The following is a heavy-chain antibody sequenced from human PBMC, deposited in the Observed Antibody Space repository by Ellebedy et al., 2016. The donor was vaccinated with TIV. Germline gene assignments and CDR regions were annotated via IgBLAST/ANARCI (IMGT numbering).Heavy chain of an antibody. V-gene: IGHV4-34*01. Sequence: MPSETLSLTCAVYGGSFNDYYWTWIRQPTGKGLEWIGEINHSGSTNYNPSLKSRVTIAVDTSKSWFSLKLSSVTAADTAVYYCTKALGDTRYFELWGRGTLVTVSS. J-gene: IGHJ2*01. CDR2: INHSGST. D-gene: IGHD3-16*01. CDR3: TKALGDTRYFEL. CDR1: GGSFNDYY.